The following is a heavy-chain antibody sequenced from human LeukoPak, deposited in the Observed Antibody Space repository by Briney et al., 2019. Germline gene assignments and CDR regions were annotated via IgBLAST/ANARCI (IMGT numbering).Heavy chain of an antibody. CDR2: IYYTEST. Sequence: SETLSLTCTVSGGSISNYYWIWIRQPPGKGLEWIGYIYYTESTNYNPSLKSRVAISVDTSKNQFSLKLSSVTAADTAVYYCARDFSSNTIFGVVISPGAFDIWGQGTMVTVSS. J-gene: IGHJ3*02. D-gene: IGHD3-3*01. V-gene: IGHV4-59*01. CDR1: GGSISNYY. CDR3: ARDFSSNTIFGVVISPGAFDI.